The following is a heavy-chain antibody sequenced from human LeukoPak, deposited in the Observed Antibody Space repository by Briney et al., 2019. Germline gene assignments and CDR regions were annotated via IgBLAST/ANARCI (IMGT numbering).Heavy chain of an antibody. Sequence: PSETLSLTCAVYGGSFSGYYWSWIRQPPGKGLEWIGEINHSGSANYNPSLKSRVTISVDTSKNQFSLKLSSVTAADTAVYYCASRYYYDSSGDYYFDYWGQGTLVTVSS. J-gene: IGHJ4*02. D-gene: IGHD3-22*01. CDR3: ASRYYYDSSGDYYFDY. CDR1: GGSFSGYY. V-gene: IGHV4-34*01. CDR2: INHSGSA.